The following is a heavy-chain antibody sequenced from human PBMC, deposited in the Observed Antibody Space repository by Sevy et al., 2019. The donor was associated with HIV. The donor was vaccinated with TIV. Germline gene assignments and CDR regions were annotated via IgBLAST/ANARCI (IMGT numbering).Heavy chain of an antibody. CDR2: IWYDGSNK. CDR1: GFTFSSYG. Sequence: GGSLRLSCAASGFTFSSYGMHWVRQAPGKGLEWVAVIWYDGSNKYYADSVKGRFTISRDNSKNTLYLQMNSLRAEDTAVYYCASRGDIVVVPAALPFDYWGQGTLVTVSS. J-gene: IGHJ4*02. CDR3: ASRGDIVVVPAALPFDY. V-gene: IGHV3-33*01. D-gene: IGHD2-2*01.